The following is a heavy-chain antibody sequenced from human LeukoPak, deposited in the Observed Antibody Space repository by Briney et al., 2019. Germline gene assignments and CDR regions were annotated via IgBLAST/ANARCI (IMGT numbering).Heavy chain of an antibody. CDR3: ARKGIGSSRYQNMDV. D-gene: IGHD6-25*01. J-gene: IGHJ6*03. V-gene: IGHV3-23*01. CDR2: ISGSGGST. Sequence: PGGSLRLSCAASGFTFSRYAMSWVRQAPGEGLEWVSAISGSGGSTYYADSVKGRFTISRDNSKNTLYLQMNSLRAEDTAVYYCARKGIGSSRYQNMDVWGKGTTVTVSS. CDR1: GFTFSRYA.